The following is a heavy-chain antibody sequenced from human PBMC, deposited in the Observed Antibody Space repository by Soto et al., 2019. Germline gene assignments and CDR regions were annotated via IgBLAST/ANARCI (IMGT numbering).Heavy chain of an antibody. J-gene: IGHJ3*02. CDR1: GGSISSGDYY. CDR3: ARDQGFGVVIPDALDI. Sequence: QVQLQESGPGLVKPSQTLSLTCTVSGGSISSGDYYWSWIRQPPGKALEWIGYIYYSGSTYYNPSLKSRVTRSVDTSKNQFSLKLSSVTAADTAVYYCARDQGFGVVIPDALDIWGQGTMVTDSS. CDR2: IYYSGST. D-gene: IGHD3-3*01. V-gene: IGHV4-30-4*01.